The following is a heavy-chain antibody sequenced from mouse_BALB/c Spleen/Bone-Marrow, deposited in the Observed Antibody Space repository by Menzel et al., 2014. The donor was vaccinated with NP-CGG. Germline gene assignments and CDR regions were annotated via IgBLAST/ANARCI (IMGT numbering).Heavy chain of an antibody. CDR2: ISSGSSTI. CDR1: GFTFSSFG. Sequence: EVQRVESGGGLVQPGGSRKLSCAASGFTFSSFGMHWVRQAPEKGLEWVAYISSGSSTIYYADTVKGRFTISRDNPKNTLFLQMTNLRSEDTAMYYCARYYGNYSGYFDVWGAGTTVTVSS. CDR3: ARYYGNYSGYFDV. V-gene: IGHV5-17*02. J-gene: IGHJ1*01. D-gene: IGHD2-1*01.